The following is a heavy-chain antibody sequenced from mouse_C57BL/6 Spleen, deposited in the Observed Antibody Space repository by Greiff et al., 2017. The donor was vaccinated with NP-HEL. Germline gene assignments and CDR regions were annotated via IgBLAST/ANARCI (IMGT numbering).Heavy chain of an antibody. CDR2: IHPSDSAT. J-gene: IGHJ3*01. V-gene: IGHV1-74*01. CDR3: AISYYGSRRGFAY. CDR1: GYTFTSYW. D-gene: IGHD1-1*01. Sequence: VQLQQPGAELVKPGASVKVSCKASGYTFTSYWMHWVKQRPGQGLEWIGRIHPSDSATNYNQKFKGKATLTVDKSSSTAYMQLSSLTSEDSAVYYCAISYYGSRRGFAYWGQGTLVTVSA.